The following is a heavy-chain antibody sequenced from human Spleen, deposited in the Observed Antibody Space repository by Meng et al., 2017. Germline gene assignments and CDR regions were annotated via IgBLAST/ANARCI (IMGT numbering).Heavy chain of an antibody. Sequence: QVHLHQGGAGLLKPSETLTLTCAVYGGSFSGYYWSWIRQPPGKGLEWIGEINHSGSTNYNPSLKSRVTISVDTSKNQFSLKLSSVTAADTAVYYCARATAAAAKGRWFDPWGQGTLVTVSS. V-gene: IGHV4-34*01. D-gene: IGHD6-13*01. CDR2: INHSGST. CDR3: ARATAAAAKGRWFDP. J-gene: IGHJ5*02. CDR1: GGSFSGYY.